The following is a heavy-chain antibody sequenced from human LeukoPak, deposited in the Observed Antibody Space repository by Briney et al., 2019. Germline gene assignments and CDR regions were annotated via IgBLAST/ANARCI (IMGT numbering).Heavy chain of an antibody. CDR3: AKESGENRLYYFDY. V-gene: IGHV3-30*02. J-gene: IGHJ4*02. CDR1: GFTFSSYG. CDR2: IRYDGSNK. D-gene: IGHD1-14*01. Sequence: PGGSLRLSCAASGFTFSSYGMHWVRQAPGKGLEWVAFIRYDGSNKYYADSVKGRFTISRDNSKNTLYLQMNSLRAEDTAVYYCAKESGENRLYYFDYWGQGTLVTVSS.